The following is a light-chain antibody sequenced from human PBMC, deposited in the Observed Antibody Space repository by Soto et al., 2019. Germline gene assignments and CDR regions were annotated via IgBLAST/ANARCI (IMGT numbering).Light chain of an antibody. CDR3: QKTHSSSWK. CDR2: GAS. V-gene: IGKV1-39*01. CDR1: QSVRNY. Sequence: IQMTQSPSSLSASVGDSVTITCRAGQSVRNYLNWYQHKPGKAPKLLIYGASRLQTGVPSRFSGSGSGTDFTLTVSSLQPEDFATYYCQKTHSSSWKCGQGTKVDIK. J-gene: IGKJ1*01.